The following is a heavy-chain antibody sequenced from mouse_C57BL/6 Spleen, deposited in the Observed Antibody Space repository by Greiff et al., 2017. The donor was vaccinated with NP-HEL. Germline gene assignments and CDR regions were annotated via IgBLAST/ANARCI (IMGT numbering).Heavy chain of an antibody. V-gene: IGHV3-6*01. CDR2: ISYDGSN. CDR1: GYSITSGYY. J-gene: IGHJ2*01. D-gene: IGHD1-1*01. Sequence: EVKLEESGPGLVKPSQSLSLTCSVTGYSITSGYYWNWIRQFPGNKLEWMGYISYDGSNNYNPSLKNRISITRDTSKNQFFLKLNSVTTEDTATYYCARKDGSSPCYFDYWGQGTTLTVSS. CDR3: ARKDGSSPCYFDY.